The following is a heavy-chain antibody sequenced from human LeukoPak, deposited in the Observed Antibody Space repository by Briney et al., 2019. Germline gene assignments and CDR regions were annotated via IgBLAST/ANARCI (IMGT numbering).Heavy chain of an antibody. Sequence: GESLKISCAASGFTFSSYGMHWVRQAPGKGLEWVAFIRYDGSNKYYADSVKGRFTISRDNSKNALYLQMNSLRAEDTAVYYCARVNTYYYDSSGLGAFDIWGQGTMVTVSS. CDR2: IRYDGSNK. V-gene: IGHV3-30*02. CDR1: GFTFSSYG. D-gene: IGHD3-22*01. J-gene: IGHJ3*02. CDR3: ARVNTYYYDSSGLGAFDI.